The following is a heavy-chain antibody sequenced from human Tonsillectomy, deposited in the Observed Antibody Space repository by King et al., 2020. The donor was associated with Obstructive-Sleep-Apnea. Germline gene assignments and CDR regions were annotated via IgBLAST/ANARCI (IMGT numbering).Heavy chain of an antibody. CDR1: GFTFSSYA. D-gene: IGHD2-2*01. V-gene: IGHV3-30*04. CDR3: AGDTAGLYCLRTSCYLDGMDV. CDR2: ISYEGTNK. Sequence: VQLVESEGGGVQPGRSLRLSCAASGFTFSSYAMHWVRQAPGKGLEWVGVISYEGTNKYYADSVKGRFTISRDNSKSTLYLQMTSLRAEETAVYYCAGDTAGLYCLRTSCYLDGMDVWGQGTTVTVSS. J-gene: IGHJ6*02.